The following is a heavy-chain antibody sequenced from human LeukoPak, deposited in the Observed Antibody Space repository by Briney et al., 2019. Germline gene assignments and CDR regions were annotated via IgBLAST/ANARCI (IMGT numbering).Heavy chain of an antibody. V-gene: IGHV3-9*01. D-gene: IGHD2-2*03. J-gene: IGHJ6*02. CDR3: ARALMDIVVVPAALYYYYGMDV. CDR1: GFTFDDYA. CDR2: ISWNSGSI. Sequence: PGGSLRLSCAASGFTFDDYAMHWVRQAPGKGLEWVSGISWNSGSIGYADSVKGRFTISRDNAKNSLYLQMNSLRAEDTAVYYCARALMDIVVVPAALYYYYGMDVWGQGTTVTVSS.